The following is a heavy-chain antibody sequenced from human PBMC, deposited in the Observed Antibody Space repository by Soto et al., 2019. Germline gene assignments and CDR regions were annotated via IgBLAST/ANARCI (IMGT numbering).Heavy chain of an antibody. Sequence: SETLSLTCAVYGGSFSGYYWNWIRQPPGKGLEWIGEINHSGSTNYNPSLKSRVTISVDTSKNHFSLRLISVTAADTAIYFCGREGNLGRWLQPLDFWGQGTLVTVSS. D-gene: IGHD5-12*01. CDR3: GREGNLGRWLQPLDF. CDR1: GGSFSGYY. CDR2: INHSGST. V-gene: IGHV4-34*01. J-gene: IGHJ4*02.